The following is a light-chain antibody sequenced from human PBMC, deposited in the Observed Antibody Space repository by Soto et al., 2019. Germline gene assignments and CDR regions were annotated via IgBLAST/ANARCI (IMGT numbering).Light chain of an antibody. CDR2: QDH. CDR1: KLGDKY. Sequence: SYELTQPPSVSVSPGQTASITCSGDKLGDKYASWYQQKPGQSPVLVIYQDHKRPSGIPERFSGSISGNTATLTISGIQATDEGDYSCQAWDSSAAFFGGGTKLTVL. V-gene: IGLV3-1*01. CDR3: QAWDSSAAF. J-gene: IGLJ2*01.